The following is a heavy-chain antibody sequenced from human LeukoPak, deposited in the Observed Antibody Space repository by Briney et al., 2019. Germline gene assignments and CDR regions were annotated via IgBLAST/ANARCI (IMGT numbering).Heavy chain of an antibody. J-gene: IGHJ5*02. CDR1: GGSISSGGYY. CDR2: IYYSGST. Sequence: SQTLSLTCTVSGGSISSGGYYWSWIRQHPGTGLEWIGYIYYSGSTYYNPSLKSRVTISVDTSKNQFSLKLSSVTAADTAVYYCARGGVLWFGELVWFDPWGQGTLVTVSS. CDR3: ARGGVLWFGELVWFDP. V-gene: IGHV4-31*03. D-gene: IGHD3-10*01.